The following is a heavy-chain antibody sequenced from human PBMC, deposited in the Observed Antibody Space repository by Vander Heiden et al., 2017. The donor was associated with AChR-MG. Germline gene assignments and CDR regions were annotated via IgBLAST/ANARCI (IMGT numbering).Heavy chain of an antibody. J-gene: IGHJ3*02. Sequence: EVQLLESGGGLVQPGGSLSLSCAASGFTFSSYAMNWVRQALGKGLEWVSAISGSGGTTYYADSVKGRFTISRDNSKNTLYLQMNSLRAEDTAVYYCAKDLRSGMVVTAIRRGLDVFDIWGQGTMVAVSS. D-gene: IGHD2-21*02. CDR3: AKDLRSGMVVTAIRRGLDVFDI. V-gene: IGHV3-23*01. CDR2: ISGSGGTT. CDR1: GFTFSSYA.